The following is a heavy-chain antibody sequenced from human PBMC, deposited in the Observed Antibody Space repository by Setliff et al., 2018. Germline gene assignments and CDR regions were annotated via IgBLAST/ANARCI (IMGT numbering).Heavy chain of an antibody. Sequence: SVKVSCKASGGTFSSYAISWVRQAPGQGLEWMGGIIPIFGTANYAQSFQGRVTITADESTSTAYMELSSLRSEDTAVYYCARGGPFSVGATPGGFDYWGQGTLVTVSS. D-gene: IGHD1-26*01. CDR3: ARGGPFSVGATPGGFDY. CDR2: IIPIFGTA. CDR1: GGTFSSYA. V-gene: IGHV1-69*13. J-gene: IGHJ4*02.